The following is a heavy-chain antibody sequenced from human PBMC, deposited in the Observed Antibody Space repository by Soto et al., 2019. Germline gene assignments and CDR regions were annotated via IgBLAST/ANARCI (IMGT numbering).Heavy chain of an antibody. Sequence: LRLSGAASGFTFSNFRMNWIRQAPGKGLEWVSHIDGSGTAMSYVDSVKGRFTISRDNAKNSLYLEMTSLRDEDTAVYYCARQLYTVVTPQDYWGRGTLVTVSS. D-gene: IGHD2-21*02. J-gene: IGHJ4*02. V-gene: IGHV3-48*02. CDR2: IDGSGTAM. CDR1: GFTFSNFR. CDR3: ARQLYTVVTPQDY.